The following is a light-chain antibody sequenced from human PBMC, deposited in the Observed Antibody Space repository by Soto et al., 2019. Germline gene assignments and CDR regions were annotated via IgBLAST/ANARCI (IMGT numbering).Light chain of an antibody. CDR2: DNN. CDR1: SSNIGKNY. Sequence: QSVLTQPPSVSAAPGQKVTISCSGSSSNIGKNYVSWYQQLPGTAPKLLIHDNNKRPSGIPDRFSGSKSGTSATLGITGLQIGDEADYYCGTWDSSLSAGEVFGTGTKVTVL. J-gene: IGLJ1*01. CDR3: GTWDSSLSAGEV. V-gene: IGLV1-51*01.